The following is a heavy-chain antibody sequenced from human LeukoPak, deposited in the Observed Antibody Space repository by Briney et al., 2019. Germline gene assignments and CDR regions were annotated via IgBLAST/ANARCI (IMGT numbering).Heavy chain of an antibody. V-gene: IGHV3-48*03. CDR1: GFTFSSYE. CDR3: ARVRYFDWLGPFDY. J-gene: IGHJ4*02. D-gene: IGHD3-9*01. Sequence: GGSLRLSCAASGFTFSSYEMNWVRQAPGKGLEWVSYISSSGSTIYYGDSVKGRFTISRDNAKKSLYLQMNSLRAEDTAVYYCARVRYFDWLGPFDYWGQGTLVTVSS. CDR2: ISSSGSTI.